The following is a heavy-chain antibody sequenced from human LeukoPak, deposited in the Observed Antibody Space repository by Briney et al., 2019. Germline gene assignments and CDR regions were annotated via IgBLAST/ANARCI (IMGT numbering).Heavy chain of an antibody. D-gene: IGHD3-22*01. Sequence: GGSLRLSCAASGFTFSSYSMNWVRQAPGKGLEWVSFISSSSSYIYYADSVKGRFTISRDNAKNSLYLQMNSLRAEDTAVYYCARDLRSSGYYAFDYWGQGTLVTVSS. CDR1: GFTFSSYS. CDR3: ARDLRSSGYYAFDY. J-gene: IGHJ4*02. CDR2: ISSSSSYI. V-gene: IGHV3-21*01.